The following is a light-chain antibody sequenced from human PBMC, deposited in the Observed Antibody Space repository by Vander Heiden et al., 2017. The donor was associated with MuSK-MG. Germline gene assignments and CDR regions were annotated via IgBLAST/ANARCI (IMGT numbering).Light chain of an antibody. CDR3: QKNNSAPFT. Sequence: DIQKTPSPSSLSASVGDRVTVTCRASHGISNYLAWYQQKPGEVPKLLIYAASTLQTGVPSRFSGSGSGTDFTLTISSLQPEDVATYYCQKNNSAPFTFGRGTKVEIK. V-gene: IGKV1-27*01. CDR1: HGISNY. J-gene: IGKJ4*01. CDR2: AAS.